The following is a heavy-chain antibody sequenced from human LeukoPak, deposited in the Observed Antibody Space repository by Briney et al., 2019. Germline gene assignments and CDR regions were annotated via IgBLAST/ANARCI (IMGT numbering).Heavy chain of an antibody. D-gene: IGHD5-12*01. CDR2: IWYDGTNK. CDR1: GFTFSSFG. V-gene: IGHV3-33*01. Sequence: PGRSLRLSCAASGFTFSSFGMHWVRQAPGKGLEWVAVIWYDGTNKYYADSVKGRFTISRDNSKNTLYLQMNSLRAEDTAVYYCARDHPPFSDSGYDYWGQGTLVTVSS. J-gene: IGHJ4*02. CDR3: ARDHPPFSDSGYDY.